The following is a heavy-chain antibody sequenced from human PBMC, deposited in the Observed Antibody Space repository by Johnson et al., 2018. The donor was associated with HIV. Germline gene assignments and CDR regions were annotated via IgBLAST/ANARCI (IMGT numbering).Heavy chain of an antibody. Sequence: VQLVESGGGVVQPGGSLRLSCAASGFTLDDYAMHWVRQAPGKGLEWVSGISWHSGSIGYADSVKGRFTISRDNSKNTLYLQMNSLRAEDTAVYYCAKDLRSQLLWFIRDGFDVWGQGTMVTVSS. J-gene: IGHJ3*01. D-gene: IGHD3-10*01. V-gene: IGHV3-9*01. CDR2: ISWHSGSI. CDR3: AKDLRSQLLWFIRDGFDV. CDR1: GFTLDDYA.